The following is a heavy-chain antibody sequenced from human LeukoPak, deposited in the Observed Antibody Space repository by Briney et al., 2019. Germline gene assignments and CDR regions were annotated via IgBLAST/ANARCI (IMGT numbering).Heavy chain of an antibody. CDR3: ARGRGGYDPLDY. J-gene: IGHJ4*02. D-gene: IGHD5-12*01. Sequence: SETLSLTCAAYGGSFSGYYWSWIRQPPGKGLEWIGEINHSGSTNYNPSLKSRVTISVDTSKNQFSLKLSSVTAADTAVYYCARGRGGYDPLDYWGQGTLVTVSS. CDR2: INHSGST. V-gene: IGHV4-34*01. CDR1: GGSFSGYY.